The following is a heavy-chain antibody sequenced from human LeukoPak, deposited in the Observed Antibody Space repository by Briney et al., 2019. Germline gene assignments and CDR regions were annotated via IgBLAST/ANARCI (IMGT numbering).Heavy chain of an antibody. CDR1: GFTFSSYA. Sequence: SGGSLRLSCAASGFTFSSYAMSWVRQAPGKGLEWVSVISGSGGGTYYADSVKGRFTISRDNSKNTLYLQMNSLRAEDTAVYYCAKDLYDSSGYDYWGQGTPVTVSS. J-gene: IGHJ4*02. CDR2: ISGSGGGT. D-gene: IGHD3-22*01. V-gene: IGHV3-23*01. CDR3: AKDLYDSSGYDY.